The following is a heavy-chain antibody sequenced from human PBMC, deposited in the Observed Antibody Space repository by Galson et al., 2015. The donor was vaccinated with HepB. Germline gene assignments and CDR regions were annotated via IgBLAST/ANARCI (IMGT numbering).Heavy chain of an antibody. D-gene: IGHD5-24*01. J-gene: IGHJ4*02. Sequence: SVKVSCKASGYTFTSHILDWLRQAPGQGPEGVGRINTSNGQTDFAQKFQGRVTVTIETSTSTASLELRSLSSDDTAVYYCARNNFDEAAFDYWGRGTLVTVSS. CDR2: INTSNGQT. CDR3: ARNNFDEAAFDY. V-gene: IGHV1-18*01. CDR1: GYTFTSHI.